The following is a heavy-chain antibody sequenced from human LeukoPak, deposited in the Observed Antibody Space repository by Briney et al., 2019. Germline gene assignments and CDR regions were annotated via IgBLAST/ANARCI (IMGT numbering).Heavy chain of an antibody. V-gene: IGHV4-59*08. CDR3: AGHYYGSGSYYPFDY. Sequence: SETLSLTCTVSGGSINSYYWSWIRQPPGKGLEWIGYIYYSGSTNYNPSLKSRVTISVDTSKNQFSLKLSSVTAADTAVYYCAGHYYGSGSYYPFDYWGQGTLVTVSS. D-gene: IGHD3-10*01. CDR1: GGSINSYY. CDR2: IYYSGST. J-gene: IGHJ4*02.